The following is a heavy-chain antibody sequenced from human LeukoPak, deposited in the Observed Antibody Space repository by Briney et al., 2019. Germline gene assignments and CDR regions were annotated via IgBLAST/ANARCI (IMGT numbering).Heavy chain of an antibody. CDR2: ISGRGGST. J-gene: IGHJ4*02. V-gene: IGHV3-23*01. Sequence: PGGSLRLSCGASGFTFSSYATNWVRRAPGEGLEWVSAISGRGGSTYYADSVEGRFTISRDNSGNTLSLQMNSLRPDDTAVYYCARDPRGPTAYDHSGRDTFEDWGQGTRVTVSS. CDR3: ARDPRGPTAYDHSGRDTFED. D-gene: IGHD3-22*01. CDR1: GFTFSSYA.